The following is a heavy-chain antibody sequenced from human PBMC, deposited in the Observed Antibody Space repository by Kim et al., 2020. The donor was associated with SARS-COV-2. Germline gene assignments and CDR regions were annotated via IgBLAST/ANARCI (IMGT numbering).Heavy chain of an antibody. CDR3: ARGSTIY. V-gene: IGHV3-7*03. D-gene: IGHD5-12*01. Sequence: GGSLRLSCAASGFTFSSYWMNWVRQAPGKGLEWVASLKQDGSQKYYVDFVKGRFTISRDNAKNSLYLQMNTLRVEDTAIYYCARGSTIYWGQGTLVTVSS. CDR2: LKQDGSQK. J-gene: IGHJ4*02. CDR1: GFTFSSYW.